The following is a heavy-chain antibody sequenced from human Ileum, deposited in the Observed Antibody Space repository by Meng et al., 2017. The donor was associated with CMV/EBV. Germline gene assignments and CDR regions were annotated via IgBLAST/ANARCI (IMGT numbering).Heavy chain of an antibody. D-gene: IGHD2-15*01. Sequence: GGSLRLSCAASGFTFSSYSMNWVRQAPGKGLEWVSSINSSSSYIYYADSVKGRFTISRDNAKNSLYLQMNSLRAEDTAVYYCARDLVVAAAYYYYGMDVWGQGTTVTVSS. CDR3: ARDLVVAAAYYYYGMDV. CDR2: INSSSSYI. J-gene: IGHJ6*02. CDR1: GFTFSSYS. V-gene: IGHV3-21*01.